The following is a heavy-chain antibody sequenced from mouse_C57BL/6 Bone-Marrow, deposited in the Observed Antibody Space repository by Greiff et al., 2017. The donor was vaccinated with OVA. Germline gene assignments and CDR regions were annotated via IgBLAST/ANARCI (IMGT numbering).Heavy chain of an antibody. J-gene: IGHJ1*03. CDR3: ARSTTVVATPYWYFDV. CDR2: IDPNSGGT. D-gene: IGHD1-1*01. V-gene: IGHV1-72*01. Sequence: VQLQQPGAELVKPGASVKLSCKASGYTFTSYCMHWVKQRPGRGLEWIGRIDPNSGGTKYNEKFKSKATLTVDKPSSTAYMQLSSLTSEDSAVYYCARSTTVVATPYWYFDVWGTGTTVTVSS. CDR1: GYTFTSYC.